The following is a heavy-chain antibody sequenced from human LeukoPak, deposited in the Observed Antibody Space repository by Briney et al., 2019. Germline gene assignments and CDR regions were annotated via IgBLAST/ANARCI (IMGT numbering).Heavy chain of an antibody. CDR2: ISSSSTTI. CDR1: GFTFSSYS. J-gene: IGHJ4*02. Sequence: PGGSLRLSCAASGFTFSSYSMTWVRQAPGKGLEWLSYISSSSTTIYYADSVKGRFTISRDNAKNSLYLQMNSLRADDTALYYCARDEYYDSSGYTSWGQGTLVTVSS. D-gene: IGHD3-22*01. CDR3: ARDEYYDSSGYTS. V-gene: IGHV3-48*01.